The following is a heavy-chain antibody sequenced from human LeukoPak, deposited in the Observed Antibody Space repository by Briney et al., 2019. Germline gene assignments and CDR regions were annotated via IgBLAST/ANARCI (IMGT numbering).Heavy chain of an antibody. V-gene: IGHV3-30-3*01. CDR3: ARDDYYDSSGYYLSGYYFDY. Sequence: PGGSLRLSCAASGFTFSSYAMHWVRQAPGKGLEWVAVISYDGSNKYYADSVKGRFTISRDNSKNTLYLQMNSLRAEDTAVYYCARDDYYDSSGYYLSGYYFDYWGQGTLVTVSS. J-gene: IGHJ4*02. CDR1: GFTFSSYA. CDR2: ISYDGSNK. D-gene: IGHD3-22*01.